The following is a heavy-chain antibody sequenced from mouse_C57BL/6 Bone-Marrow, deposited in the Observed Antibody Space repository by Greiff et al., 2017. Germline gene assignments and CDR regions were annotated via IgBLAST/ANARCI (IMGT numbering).Heavy chain of an antibody. CDR2: ISDGGSYT. Sequence: EVKLVESGGGLVKPGGSLKLSCAASGFTFSSYAMSWVRQTPEKRLEWVATISDGGSYTYYPANVQGRFTISRDNAKNNLYLQMSHLKSEDTAMYYCARDDVVSHFDYWGQGTTLTVSS. CDR1: GFTFSSYA. J-gene: IGHJ2*01. D-gene: IGHD1-1*01. V-gene: IGHV5-4*01. CDR3: ARDDVVSHFDY.